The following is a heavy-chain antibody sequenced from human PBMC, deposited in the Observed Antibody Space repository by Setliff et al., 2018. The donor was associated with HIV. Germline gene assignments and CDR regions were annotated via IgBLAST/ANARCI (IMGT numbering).Heavy chain of an antibody. CDR2: ISGSGDST. V-gene: IGHV3-23*01. D-gene: IGHD3-22*01. Sequence: GESLKISCVASGFRFRTYAMNWVRQAPGKGLEWVSVISGSGDSTFYADSLKGRFTISRDNAKNSLYLQMNSLRAEDTAVYHCARGHYFKDVWGQGTTVTVSS. CDR3: ARGHYFKDV. J-gene: IGHJ6*02. CDR1: GFRFRTYA.